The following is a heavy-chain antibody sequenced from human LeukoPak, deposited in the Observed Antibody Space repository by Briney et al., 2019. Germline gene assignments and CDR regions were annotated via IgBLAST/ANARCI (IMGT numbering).Heavy chain of an antibody. J-gene: IGHJ4*02. Sequence: PSETLSLTSTLSTRSHIIFYWSSIRKPPGRALQWIGYIYYTGSTYYNPSLKSRVTISVDTSKNQFSLKLSSVTAADTAVYHCATCSPLPLDFWGQGTLVTVSS. CDR1: TRSHIIFY. CDR3: ATCSPLPLDF. V-gene: IGHV4-59*12. D-gene: IGHD2-21*02. CDR2: IYYTGST.